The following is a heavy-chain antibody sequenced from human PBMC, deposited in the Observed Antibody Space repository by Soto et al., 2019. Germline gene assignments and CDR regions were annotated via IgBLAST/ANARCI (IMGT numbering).Heavy chain of an antibody. CDR2: ISSSSSYI. V-gene: IGHV3-21*01. J-gene: IGHJ4*02. CDR3: ARDPRDYYGSGSYPY. Sequence: GGSLRLSCAASGFTFSSYSMNWVRQAPGKGLEWVSSISSSSSYIYYADSVKGRFTISRDNAKNSLYLQMNSLRAEDTAVYYCARDPRDYYGSGSYPYWGQGTLVTISS. D-gene: IGHD3-10*01. CDR1: GFTFSSYS.